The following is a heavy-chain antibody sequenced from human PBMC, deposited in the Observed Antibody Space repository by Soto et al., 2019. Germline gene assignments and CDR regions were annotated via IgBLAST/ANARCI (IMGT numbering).Heavy chain of an antibody. CDR1: GFIFSAYA. J-gene: IGHJ1*01. Sequence: GGSLRLSCAASGFIFSAYAMTWVRQAPGKGLEWLSSISDDSSYIDYADSLRGRFTVSRDNARNSLYLQMDSLGAEDTGVYYCATPYYFNHWGPGTLVTVSS. CDR3: ATPYYFNH. D-gene: IGHD3-16*01. V-gene: IGHV3-21*01. CDR2: ISDDSSYI.